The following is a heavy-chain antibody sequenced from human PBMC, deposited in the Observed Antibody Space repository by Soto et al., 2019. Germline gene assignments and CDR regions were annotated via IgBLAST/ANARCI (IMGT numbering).Heavy chain of an antibody. CDR1: GFTFDDYA. CDR2: ISWNSGSI. CDR3: AKDGGSSWYEYYDY. D-gene: IGHD6-13*01. J-gene: IGHJ4*02. V-gene: IGHV3-9*01. Sequence: EVQLVESGGGLVQPGRSLRLSCAASGFTFDDYAMHWVRQAPGKGLEWVSGISWNSGSIGYADSVKGRFTISRDTAKNSLYLQMNSLRAEDTALYYCAKDGGSSWYEYYDYWGQGTLVTVSS.